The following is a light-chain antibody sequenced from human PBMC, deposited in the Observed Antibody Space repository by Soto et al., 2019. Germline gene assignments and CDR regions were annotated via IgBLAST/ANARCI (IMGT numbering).Light chain of an antibody. J-gene: IGKJ5*01. CDR1: ESVRSK. Sequence: IVMTQSPATLSVSPGEGVTLSCRASESVRSKVAWYQQKPGQAPRLLIYGSSTRATGIPDRFRGSGSGTEYTLTISSLQSEDFAVYYCQQYNSWPPITFGQGTRLEIK. V-gene: IGKV3-15*01. CDR3: QQYNSWPPIT. CDR2: GSS.